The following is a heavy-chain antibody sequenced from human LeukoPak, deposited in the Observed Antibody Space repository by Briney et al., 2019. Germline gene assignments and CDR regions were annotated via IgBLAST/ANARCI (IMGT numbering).Heavy chain of an antibody. CDR1: GFTFDDYT. V-gene: IGHV3-43*01. D-gene: IGHD7-27*01. CDR2: INWNGDST. Sequence: PGGSLRLSCAASGFTFDDYTMHWVRQVPGKGLEWVSLINWNGDSTYYGDSMKGRFTISRDNSKNSLYLQMNSLRTEDTALYYCAKEGPANWGAPFDIWGRGTMVTVSS. CDR3: AKEGPANWGAPFDI. J-gene: IGHJ3*02.